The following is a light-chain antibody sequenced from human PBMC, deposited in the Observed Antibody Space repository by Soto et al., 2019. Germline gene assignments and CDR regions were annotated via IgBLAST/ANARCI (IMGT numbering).Light chain of an antibody. Sequence: QSALTQPASVSGSPGQSITIYCTGTISDVGGYNYVSWYQQHPGKAPKLMIYDVSNRPSGVSNRFSGSKSGNTASLTISGLQAEDEADYYCSSYTSSSLYVFGTGTKVTVL. CDR1: ISDVGGYNY. J-gene: IGLJ1*01. V-gene: IGLV2-14*01. CDR2: DVS. CDR3: SSYTSSSLYV.